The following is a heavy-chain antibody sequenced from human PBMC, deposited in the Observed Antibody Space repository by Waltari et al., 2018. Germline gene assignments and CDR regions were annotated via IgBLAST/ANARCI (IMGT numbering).Heavy chain of an antibody. CDR1: GFTLSHYW. CDR2: IKEDGGRK. J-gene: IGHJ4*02. V-gene: IGHV3-7*01. CDR3: ARDPLAEDGYNSLDH. Sequence: EVQLVESGGGLVQPGGSLRLSCAASGFTLSHYWMGWVRQAPGKGLEWVAGIKEDGGRKDYVDSVKGRFTISRDNAKNSLYLQVDSLRVEDTAVYYCARDPLAEDGYNSLDHWGQGTLVTVSS. D-gene: IGHD5-12*01.